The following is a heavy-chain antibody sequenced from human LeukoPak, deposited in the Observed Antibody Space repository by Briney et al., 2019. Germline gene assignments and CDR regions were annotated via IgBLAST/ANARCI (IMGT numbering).Heavy chain of an antibody. V-gene: IGHV1-69*13. Sequence: ASVKVSCKASGGTFSSYAISWVRQAPGQGLEWMGGIIPIFGTANYAQKFQGRVTITADESTSTAYMELSSLRSEDTAVYYCARVEMATISLFFPLDYWGQGTLVTVSS. D-gene: IGHD5-24*01. J-gene: IGHJ4*02. CDR3: ARVEMATISLFFPLDY. CDR1: GGTFSSYA. CDR2: IIPIFGTA.